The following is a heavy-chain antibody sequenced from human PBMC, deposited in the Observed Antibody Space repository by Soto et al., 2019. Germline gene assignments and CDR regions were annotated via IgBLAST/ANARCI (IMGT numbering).Heavy chain of an antibody. J-gene: IGHJ4*02. V-gene: IGHV1-46*01. Sequence: VASVKVSCNASGYTVTNYYIHWVRQAPGQGLEWMGLINPNGGGTIYARTFQGRLTLTSDTSTSTVDLELSSLRSGDTAVYFCARGRMVIRDFDSWGQGTLVTVSS. D-gene: IGHD2-15*01. CDR2: INPNGGGT. CDR3: ARGRMVIRDFDS. CDR1: GYTVTNYY.